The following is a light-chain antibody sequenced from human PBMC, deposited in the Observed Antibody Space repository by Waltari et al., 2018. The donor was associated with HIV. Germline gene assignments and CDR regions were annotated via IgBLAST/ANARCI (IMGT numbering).Light chain of an antibody. J-gene: IGLJ1*01. CDR2: YDN. V-gene: IGLV3-21*04. Sequence: SYVLTQPPSVSVAPGQTARITCGGDNIGRKRVHWYQQKPGPAPVLVIYYDNDRSSGIPERVSGSNSGNTATLTISRVEAGDEADYHCQVWDRTSDFVFGSGTKVTVL. CDR1: NIGRKR. CDR3: QVWDRTSDFV.